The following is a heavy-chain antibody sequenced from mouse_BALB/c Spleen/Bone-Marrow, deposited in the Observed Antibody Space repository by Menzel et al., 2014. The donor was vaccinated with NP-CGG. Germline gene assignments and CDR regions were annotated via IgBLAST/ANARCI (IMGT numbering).Heavy chain of an antibody. CDR3: AYWDLAY. D-gene: IGHD4-1*01. Sequence: LVESAAELARPGASVKMSCKASGYTFTSYTMHWVKRRPGQGLEWIGYINPSSGYTEYNQKFKDKTTLTADKSSSTAYMQLSSLTSEDSAVYYCAYWDLAYWGQGTLVTVSA. CDR2: INPSSGYT. J-gene: IGHJ3*01. V-gene: IGHV1-4*02. CDR1: GYTFTSYT.